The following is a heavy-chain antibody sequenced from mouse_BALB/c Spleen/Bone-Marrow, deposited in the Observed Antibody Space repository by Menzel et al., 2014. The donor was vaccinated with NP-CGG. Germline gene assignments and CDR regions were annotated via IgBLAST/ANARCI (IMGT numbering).Heavy chain of an antibody. CDR2: INPSNGGT. J-gene: IGHJ3*01. D-gene: IGHD2-13*01. V-gene: IGHV1S81*02. Sequence: QVQLQQSGAELVKPRASVKLSCKASGYTFTSYYMYWVKQRPGQGLEWIGEINPSNGGTNFNEKFKSKATPTVDKSSSTAYMQLSSLTSEDSAVYYCTREGDSPFAYWGQGTLVTVSA. CDR1: GYTFTSYY. CDR3: TREGDSPFAY.